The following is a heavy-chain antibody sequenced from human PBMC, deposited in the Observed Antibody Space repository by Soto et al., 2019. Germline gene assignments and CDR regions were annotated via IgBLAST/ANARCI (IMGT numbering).Heavy chain of an antibody. J-gene: IGHJ4*02. V-gene: IGHV3-73*01. CDR3: FLYDEFVGGLDS. CDR2: IRSKANNYAT. CDR1: GFSFSGSA. D-gene: IGHD3-16*01. Sequence: GGSLRLSCAASGFSFSGSALSWVRQASGKGLEWVGRIRSKANNYATGISASVKGRFAISRDDSKKTAYLEMNSLKTEDTAVYYCFLYDEFVGGLDSWGPGTRVTVSS.